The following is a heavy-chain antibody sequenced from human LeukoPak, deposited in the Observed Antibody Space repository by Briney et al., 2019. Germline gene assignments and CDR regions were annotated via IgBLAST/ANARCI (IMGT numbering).Heavy chain of an antibody. CDR1: GFTFSSYG. CDR2: ISYDGSNK. J-gene: IGHJ4*02. Sequence: GSLRLSCAASGFTFSSYGMHWVRQAPGKGLEWVAVISYDGSNKYYADSVKGRFTISRDNSKNTLYLQMNSLRAEDTAVYYCAKSRSDVVDYWGQGTLVTVSS. D-gene: IGHD3-3*01. V-gene: IGHV3-30*18. CDR3: AKSRSDVVDY.